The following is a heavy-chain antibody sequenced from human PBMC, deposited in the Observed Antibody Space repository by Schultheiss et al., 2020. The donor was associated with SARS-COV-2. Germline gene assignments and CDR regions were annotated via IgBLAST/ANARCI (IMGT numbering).Heavy chain of an antibody. CDR3: AIAYCGGDCYLYDAFDI. J-gene: IGHJ3*02. D-gene: IGHD2-21*01. Sequence: ASVKVSCKASGYTFTSYDINWVRQATGQGLEWMGWMNPNSGNTGYAQKFQGRVTITADKSTSTAYMELSSLRSEDTAVYYCAIAYCGGDCYLYDAFDIWGQGTMVTVSS. V-gene: IGHV1-8*01. CDR1: GYTFTSYD. CDR2: MNPNSGNT.